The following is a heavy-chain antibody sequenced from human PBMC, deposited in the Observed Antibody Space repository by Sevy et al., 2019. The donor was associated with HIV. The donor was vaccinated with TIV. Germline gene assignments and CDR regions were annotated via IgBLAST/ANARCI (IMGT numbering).Heavy chain of an antibody. CDR2: IYSGDRT. D-gene: IGHD3-22*01. Sequence: GGSLRLSCAASGFTVAVSYMSWVRQGPGKGLQWVSIIYSGDRTYYADSVKGRFTISRDNSKNTLYLQMNSLRAEDTAVYFCARLSVYYYDSSGYYTTGNAFDIWGQGTKVTVSS. V-gene: IGHV3-53*01. CDR1: GFTVAVSY. CDR3: ARLSVYYYDSSGYYTTGNAFDI. J-gene: IGHJ3*02.